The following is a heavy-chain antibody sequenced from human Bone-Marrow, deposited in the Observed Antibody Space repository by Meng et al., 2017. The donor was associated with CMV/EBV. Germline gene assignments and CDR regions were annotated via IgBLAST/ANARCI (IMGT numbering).Heavy chain of an antibody. CDR1: GGSISSYY. Sequence: SETLSLTCTVSGGSISSYYWSWIRQPAGKGLEWIGRIYTSGSTNYNPSLKSRVTMSVDTSKNQFSLKLSSVTAEDTAVYYCARDAGGAQRRGGSCYGLCAFDIWGQGTMVTVSS. D-gene: IGHD2-15*01. CDR2: IYTSGST. CDR3: ARDAGGAQRRGGSCYGLCAFDI. V-gene: IGHV4-4*07. J-gene: IGHJ3*02.